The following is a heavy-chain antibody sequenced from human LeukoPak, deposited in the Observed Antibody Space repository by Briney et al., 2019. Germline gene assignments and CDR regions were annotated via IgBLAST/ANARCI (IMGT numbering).Heavy chain of an antibody. CDR2: IGTGGDT. CDR1: GFSFYNYD. J-gene: IGHJ5*02. D-gene: IGHD3-10*01. CDR3: VRDYGPGGFGP. Sequence: GGSLRLSCAVSGFSFYNYDMHWVRQISGEGLEWVAAIGTGGDTYYRDSVKGRFTISRGNAKNSLYLQVNSLRVGDTAVYYCVRDYGPGGFGPWGQGALVTVSS. V-gene: IGHV3-13*01.